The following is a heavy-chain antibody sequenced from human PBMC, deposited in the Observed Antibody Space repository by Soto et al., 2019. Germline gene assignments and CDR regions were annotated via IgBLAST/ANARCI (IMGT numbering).Heavy chain of an antibody. CDR2: IYYSGST. Sequence: PSETLSLTCTFSGGSISSGGYYWSWIRQHPGKGLEWIGYIYYSGSTYYNPSLKSRVTISVDTSKNQFSLKLSSVTAADTAVYYCARVSSGYDILTGYMRYHCFDYWGQGTLVTVSS. V-gene: IGHV4-31*03. D-gene: IGHD3-9*01. CDR1: GGSISSGGYY. J-gene: IGHJ4*02. CDR3: ARVSSGYDILTGYMRYHCFDY.